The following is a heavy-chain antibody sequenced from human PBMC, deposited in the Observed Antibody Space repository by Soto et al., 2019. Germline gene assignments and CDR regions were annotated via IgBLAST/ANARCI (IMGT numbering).Heavy chain of an antibody. V-gene: IGHV3-23*01. CDR2: ISGSGGST. CDR1: GFTFSSYA. CDR3: AKVRGAYCSSTSCYLFDY. J-gene: IGHJ4*02. D-gene: IGHD2-2*01. Sequence: GESLKISCAASGFTFSSYAMSWVRQAPGKGLEWVSAISGSGGSTYYADSVKGRFTISRDNSKNTLYLQMNSLRAEDTAVYYCAKVRGAYCSSTSCYLFDYWGQGTLVTVSS.